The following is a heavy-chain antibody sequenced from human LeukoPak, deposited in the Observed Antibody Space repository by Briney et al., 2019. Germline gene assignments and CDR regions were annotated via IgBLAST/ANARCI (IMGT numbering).Heavy chain of an antibody. D-gene: IGHD2-21*02. CDR3: ERGFRELRQQVATRAALKY. J-gene: IGHJ4*02. Sequence: GASVKVSCKASGYTFTGYYMHWVRQAPGQGLEWMGWINPNSGGTNYAQKFQGRVTMTRDTSITTASMDLNRIRSDDTAGDYCERGFRELRQQVATRAALKYWGQGTLVTVSS. CDR2: INPNSGGT. CDR1: GYTFTGYY. V-gene: IGHV1-2*02.